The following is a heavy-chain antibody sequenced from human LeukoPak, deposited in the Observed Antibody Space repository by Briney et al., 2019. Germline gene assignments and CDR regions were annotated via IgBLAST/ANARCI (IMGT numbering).Heavy chain of an antibody. D-gene: IGHD2-15*01. CDR3: AKSSARLVAAFDY. Sequence: GGSLRLSCAASGFTFSSYGMHWVRQAPGKGLEWVAVISYDGSNKYYADSVKGRFTISRDNSKNTLYLQMNSLRAEDTAVYYCAKSSARLVAAFDYWGQGTLVTVSS. CDR1: GFTFSSYG. CDR2: ISYDGSNK. V-gene: IGHV3-30*18. J-gene: IGHJ4*02.